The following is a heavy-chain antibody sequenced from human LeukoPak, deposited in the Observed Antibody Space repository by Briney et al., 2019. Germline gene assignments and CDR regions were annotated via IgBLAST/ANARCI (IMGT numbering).Heavy chain of an antibody. V-gene: IGHV3-23*01. CDR3: AKEFYIVVVPAAPYFDY. Sequence: PGGSLRLSCAASGFTVSSNYMSWVRQAPGKGLEWVSAISGSGGSTYYADSVKGRFTISRDNSKNTLYLQMNSLRAEDTAVYYCAKEFYIVVVPAAPYFDYWGQGTLVTVSS. CDR2: ISGSGGST. D-gene: IGHD2-2*01. J-gene: IGHJ4*02. CDR1: GFTVSSNY.